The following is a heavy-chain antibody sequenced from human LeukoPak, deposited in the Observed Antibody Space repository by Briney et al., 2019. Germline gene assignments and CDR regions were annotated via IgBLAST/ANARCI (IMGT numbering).Heavy chain of an antibody. CDR2: INHSGST. D-gene: IGHD3-10*01. J-gene: IGHJ4*02. V-gene: IGHV4-34*01. CDR3: ARGLTYYYGSGSSRFDY. Sequence: PSETLSLTCAVYGGSFSGYYWSWIRQPPGKGLEWIGEINHSGSTNYNPSLKSRVTISVDTSKNQFSLKLSSVTAADTAVYYCARGLTYYYGSGSSRFDYWGQGTLVTVS. CDR1: GGSFSGYY.